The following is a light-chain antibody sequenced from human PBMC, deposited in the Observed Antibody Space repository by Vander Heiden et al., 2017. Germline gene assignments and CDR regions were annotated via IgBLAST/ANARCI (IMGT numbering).Light chain of an antibody. V-gene: IGLV1-44*01. CDR1: SSNIGSNT. Sequence: QSVLPQPPSASGTPGQRVTIPCSGSSSNIGSNTVNWYQQLPGTAPKLLIYSNNQRPSGVPDRFSGSKSGTSASLAISGLQSEDEADYYCAAWDDSRNGWVFGGGTKLTVL. J-gene: IGLJ3*02. CDR2: SNN. CDR3: AAWDDSRNGWV.